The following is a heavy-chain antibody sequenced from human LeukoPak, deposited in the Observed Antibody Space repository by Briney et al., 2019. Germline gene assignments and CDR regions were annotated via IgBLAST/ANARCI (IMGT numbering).Heavy chain of an antibody. D-gene: IGHD2-8*01. CDR1: GFTFSSYN. Sequence: GGSLRLSCAASGFTFSSYNMNWVRQAPGKGLEWVSYISSDGSTKYYADSVKGRFSISRDNAKNSLYLQMNSLRDEDTAVYYCARGPNDFDYWGQGTLVTVSS. CDR3: ARGPNDFDY. V-gene: IGHV3-48*02. J-gene: IGHJ4*02. CDR2: ISSDGSTK.